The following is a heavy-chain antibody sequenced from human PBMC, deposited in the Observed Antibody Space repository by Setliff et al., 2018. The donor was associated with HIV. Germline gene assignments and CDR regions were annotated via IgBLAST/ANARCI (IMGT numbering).Heavy chain of an antibody. J-gene: IGHJ4*02. CDR3: ARETEAGTFDY. CDR2: INHSGST. CDR1: GGSFNGYS. D-gene: IGHD6-19*01. V-gene: IGHV4-34*01. Sequence: LSLTCAVYGGSFNGYSWTWIRQPPGKGLEWIGGINHSGSTNYNPSLKSRVTIAVDTSKSQFSLKLSSVTAADTAVYYCARETEAGTFDYWGQGTLVTVSS.